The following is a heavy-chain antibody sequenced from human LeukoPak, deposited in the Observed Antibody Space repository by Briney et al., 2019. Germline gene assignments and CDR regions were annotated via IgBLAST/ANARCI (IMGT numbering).Heavy chain of an antibody. CDR3: ARVPLMVYDNWFDP. J-gene: IGHJ5*02. CDR2: INWNGGST. CDR1: GFTFDDYG. Sequence: PGGSLRLACAASGFTFDDYGMSWVRQAPGKGLEWVSGINWNGGSTGYADSVKGRFTISRDNAKNSLYLQMNSLRAEDTALYYCARVPLMVYDNWFDPWGQGTLVTVSS. V-gene: IGHV3-20*04. D-gene: IGHD2-8*01.